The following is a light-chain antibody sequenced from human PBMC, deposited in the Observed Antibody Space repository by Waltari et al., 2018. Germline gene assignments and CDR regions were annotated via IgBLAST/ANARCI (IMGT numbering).Light chain of an antibody. CDR2: KAS. V-gene: IGKV1-5*03. J-gene: IGKJ4*01. CDR1: QSVKNN. CDR3: QEYDSLPVT. Sequence: PSTLSASVGDRITITCRTSQSVKNNLAWYQQKPGKAPKVLIHKASRLEGGVPSRFSGSGYGTEFTLTISSLQPDDFATYYCQEYDSLPVTFGGGTRVEIK.